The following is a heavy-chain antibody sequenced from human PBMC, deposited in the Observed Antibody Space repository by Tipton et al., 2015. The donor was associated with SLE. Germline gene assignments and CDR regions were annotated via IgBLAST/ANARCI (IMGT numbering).Heavy chain of an antibody. Sequence: TLSLTCTVSGGSISSGDYLWSWIRQHPGKDLEWIGYIHNSGSTYYNPSHKSRVTISVDTSKNQFSLQLSSVTAADTAIYFCAREVRGLSYFDFWGQGTLVTVSS. D-gene: IGHD3-10*01. CDR2: IHNSGST. CDR3: AREVRGLSYFDF. J-gene: IGHJ4*02. CDR1: GGSISSGDYL. V-gene: IGHV4-31*03.